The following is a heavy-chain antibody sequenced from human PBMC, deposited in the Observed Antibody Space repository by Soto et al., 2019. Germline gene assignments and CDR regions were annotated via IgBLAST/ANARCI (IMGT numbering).Heavy chain of an antibody. CDR2: FIPMFDIE. CDR1: GGAFGSHP. D-gene: IGHD2-8*01. J-gene: IGHJ4*02. Sequence: QVQLVQSGAEVKKPGSSVKVSCKASGGAFGSHPISWVRQAPGQGPEWIGGFIPMFDIENFAHNLQGRLTITADGYTSTTYMELSNLRSDDTAVYYCAREGQHVYFEYWGQGTLVTVS. V-gene: IGHV1-69*01. CDR3: AREGQHVYFEY.